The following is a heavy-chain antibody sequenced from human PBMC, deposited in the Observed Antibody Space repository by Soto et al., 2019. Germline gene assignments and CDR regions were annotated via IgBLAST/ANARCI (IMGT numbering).Heavy chain of an antibody. D-gene: IGHD6-19*01. Sequence: SVKVSCKASGYTFTSYYIHWVRQAPGQGLEWMGIINPSGGSTSYAQKFQGRVTMTSDTSASTVFIEVSSLRSEDTAVYYCARQYSSGDDAFDIWGQGTMVTGSS. J-gene: IGHJ3*02. CDR3: ARQYSSGDDAFDI. CDR1: GYTFTSYY. V-gene: IGHV1-46*01. CDR2: INPSGGST.